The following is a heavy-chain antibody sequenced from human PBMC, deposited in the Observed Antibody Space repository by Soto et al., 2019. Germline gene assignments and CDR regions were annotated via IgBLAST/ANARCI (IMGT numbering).Heavy chain of an antibody. CDR2: ISYDGSNK. CDR1: GFTFSSYG. D-gene: IGHD5-12*01. V-gene: IGHV3-30*18. J-gene: IGHJ4*02. Sequence: QVQLVESGGGVVQPGRSLRLSCAASGFTFSSYGMHWVRQAPGKGLEWVAVISYDGSNKYYADSVNGRFTISRDNSKNSLYLQMNSLRAEDTAVYYCAKSRTMNIVATVGGSDYWGQGTLVTVSS. CDR3: AKSRTMNIVATVGGSDY.